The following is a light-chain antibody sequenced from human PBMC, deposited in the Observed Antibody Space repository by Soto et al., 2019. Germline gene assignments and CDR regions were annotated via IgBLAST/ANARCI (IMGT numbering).Light chain of an antibody. CDR3: GTWDNSLSAYV. CDR1: GSNIGNNF. CDR2: DNN. Sequence: QSVLTQPPSVSAAPGQKVTISCSVSGSNIGNNFVSWYQQFPGTAPKLLIYDNNKRPSGIPDRFSGSKSGTSATLGITGLQTGDEADYYCGTWDNSLSAYVFGAGTKVTVL. J-gene: IGLJ1*01. V-gene: IGLV1-51*01.